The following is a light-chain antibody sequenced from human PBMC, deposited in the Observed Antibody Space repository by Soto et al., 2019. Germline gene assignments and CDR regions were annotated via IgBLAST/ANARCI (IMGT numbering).Light chain of an antibody. Sequence: QSVLTQPASVSGSPGQSITISCTGTSSDVGVYNYVSWYQQHPGKAPKLMIYDVSNRPSGVSNRFSGSKSGNTASLTISGLQAEDEADYYCISYTISSTVAFGGGTKVTLL. CDR2: DVS. J-gene: IGLJ2*01. CDR3: ISYTISSTVA. V-gene: IGLV2-14*01. CDR1: SSDVGVYNY.